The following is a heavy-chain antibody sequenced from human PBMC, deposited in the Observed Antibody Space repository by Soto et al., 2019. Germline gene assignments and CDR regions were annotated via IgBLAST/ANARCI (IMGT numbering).Heavy chain of an antibody. CDR1: RVAFSKFI. D-gene: IGHD6-19*01. CDR3: AKVRYSSPMGYYYGMDV. J-gene: IGHJ6*02. CDR2: IIPIFGTA. Sequence: QAQLEQSGGEVKKPGSSVKVSCKASRVAFSKFIVTWVRQAPGLGLEWVGGIIPIFGTANYAQKFLGRVTITADESTSTSYMEVNNLRSEDTAVYYCAKVRYSSPMGYYYGMDVWGQGTTVTVSS. V-gene: IGHV1-69*01.